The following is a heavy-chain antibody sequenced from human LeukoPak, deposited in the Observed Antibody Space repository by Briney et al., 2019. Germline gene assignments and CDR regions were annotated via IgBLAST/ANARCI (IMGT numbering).Heavy chain of an antibody. V-gene: IGHV1-18*04. D-gene: IGHD1-26*01. Sequence: ASVKVSCKTSGYSFIDYYIHWVRQTPGQGLEWMGWISAYNGNTNYAQKLQGRVTMTTDTSTSTAYMELRSLRSDDTAVYYCARASGSYRADYWGQGTLVTVSS. CDR1: GYSFIDYY. CDR3: ARASGSYRADY. J-gene: IGHJ4*02. CDR2: ISAYNGNT.